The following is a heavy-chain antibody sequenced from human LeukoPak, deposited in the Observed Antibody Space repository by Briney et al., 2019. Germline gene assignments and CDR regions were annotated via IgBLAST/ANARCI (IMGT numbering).Heavy chain of an antibody. Sequence: GSLRLSCAASGLIVSNNYMNWIRQPPGKGLEWIGEINHSGSTNYNPSLKSRVTISVDTSKNQFSLKLSSVTAADTAVYYCARGRAYIDPWGQGTLVTVSS. V-gene: IGHV4-34*01. J-gene: IGHJ5*02. CDR3: ARGRAYIDP. D-gene: IGHD2-21*01. CDR2: INHSGST. CDR1: GLIVSNNY.